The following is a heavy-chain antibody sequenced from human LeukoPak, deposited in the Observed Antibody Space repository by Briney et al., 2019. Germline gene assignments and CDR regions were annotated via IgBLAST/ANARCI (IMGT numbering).Heavy chain of an antibody. CDR1: GFTFSSYA. D-gene: IGHD6-19*01. CDR2: IYYSGST. CDR3: ATHSSGSYYFDY. Sequence: PGGSLRLSCAASGFTFSSYAMSWVRQAPGKGLEWIGSIYYSGSTYYNPSLKSRVTISADTSKNQFSLKLSSVTAADTAVFFCATHSSGSYYFDYWGQGTLVTVSS. J-gene: IGHJ4*02. V-gene: IGHV4-59*05.